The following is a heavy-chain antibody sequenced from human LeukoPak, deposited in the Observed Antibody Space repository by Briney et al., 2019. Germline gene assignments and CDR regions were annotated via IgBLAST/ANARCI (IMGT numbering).Heavy chain of an antibody. CDR3: ARDVGMGGYENYFDY. CDR1: GYTFTGYY. CDR2: INPNSGGT. D-gene: IGHD5-12*01. Sequence: ASVKVSCKASGYTFTGYYMHWVRQAPGQGLEWMGWINPNSGGTNYAQKFQGRATMTRDTSISTAYMELSRLRSDDTAVYYCARDVGMGGYENYFDYWGQGTLVTVSS. J-gene: IGHJ4*02. V-gene: IGHV1-2*02.